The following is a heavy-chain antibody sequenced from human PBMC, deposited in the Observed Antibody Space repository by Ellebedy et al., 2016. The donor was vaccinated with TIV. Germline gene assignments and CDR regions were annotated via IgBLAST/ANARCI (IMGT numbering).Heavy chain of an antibody. V-gene: IGHV3-53*01. D-gene: IGHD6-13*01. Sequence: PGGSLRLSCAASGFTVSNNHMSWIRQAPGKGLEWVSVIYRGGSTYDADSVKGRFTISRDISKNTLYLQMNSLRVEDTAVYYCARVDTDSWTGGSFDYWGQGTLVTVSS. CDR2: IYRGGST. J-gene: IGHJ4*02. CDR3: ARVDTDSWTGGSFDY. CDR1: GFTVSNNH.